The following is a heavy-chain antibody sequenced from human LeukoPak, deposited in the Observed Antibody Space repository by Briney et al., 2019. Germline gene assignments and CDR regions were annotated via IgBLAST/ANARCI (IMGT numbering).Heavy chain of an antibody. CDR3: LGYCSGGSCYEGGY. CDR1: GFTVSSNY. Sequence: GGSLRLSCAASGFTVSSNYMSWVRQAPGKGLEWVSVIYSGGSTYYADSVKGRFTISRDNSKNTLYLQMNSLRAEDTAVYYCLGYCSGGSCYEGGYWGQGTLVTVSS. V-gene: IGHV3-66*01. CDR2: IYSGGST. J-gene: IGHJ4*02. D-gene: IGHD2-15*01.